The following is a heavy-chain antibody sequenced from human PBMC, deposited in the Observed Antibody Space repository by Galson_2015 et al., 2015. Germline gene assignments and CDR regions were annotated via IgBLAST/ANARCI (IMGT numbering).Heavy chain of an antibody. V-gene: IGHV3-33*01. D-gene: IGHD6-6*01. J-gene: IGHJ4*02. Sequence: SLRLSCAASGFTFSNYGLHWVRQGPGRGLEWVAYIWYDGNNKYYGDSVKGRFTISRDNSKNTVYLQTNSLRVEDTAVYYCARDRSVAARYFDYWGQGTLVTVSS. CDR1: GFTFSNYG. CDR3: ARDRSVAARYFDY. CDR2: IWYDGNNK.